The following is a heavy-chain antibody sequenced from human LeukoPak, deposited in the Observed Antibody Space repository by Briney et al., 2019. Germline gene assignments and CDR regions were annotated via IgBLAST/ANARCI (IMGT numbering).Heavy chain of an antibody. D-gene: IGHD3-22*01. CDR1: GGSISSYY. V-gene: IGHV4-59*01. CDR2: IYYSGST. CDR3: ARVEDISGTCFDY. Sequence: SETLSLTCTVSGGSISSYYWSWIRQPPGKGLEWIGYIYYSGSTNYNPSLKSRVTISLDTSKNQFSLKLSSVTAADTAVYYCARVEDISGTCFDYWGQGTLVTVSS. J-gene: IGHJ4*02.